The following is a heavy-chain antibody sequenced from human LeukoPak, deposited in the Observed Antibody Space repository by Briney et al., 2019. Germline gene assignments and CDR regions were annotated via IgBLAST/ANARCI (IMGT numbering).Heavy chain of an antibody. Sequence: GRSLRLSCAASGFTFSSYAMHWVRQAPCKGLEWVAVISYDGSNKYYADSVKGRFTISRDNSKNTLYLQMNSLRAEDSAVYYCARVVTTFSGYYYYYMDVWGKGTTVTVSS. CDR2: ISYDGSNK. CDR3: ARVVTTFSGYYYYYMDV. V-gene: IGHV3-30*04. J-gene: IGHJ6*03. D-gene: IGHD4-17*01. CDR1: GFTFSSYA.